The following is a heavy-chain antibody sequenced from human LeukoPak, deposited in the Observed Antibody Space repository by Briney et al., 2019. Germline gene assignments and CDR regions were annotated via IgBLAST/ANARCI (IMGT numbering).Heavy chain of an antibody. V-gene: IGHV3-72*01. D-gene: IGHD3-22*01. J-gene: IGHJ4*02. CDR3: ARDWDYYDSSGYHDFDY. Sequence: GGSLRLSCAASGFTFSDHYMDWVRQAPGKGLEWVGRTRNKANSYTTEYAASVKGRFTISRDDSKNSLYLQMNSLKTEDTAVYYCARDWDYYDSSGYHDFDYWGQGTLVTVSS. CDR2: TRNKANSYTT. CDR1: GFTFSDHY.